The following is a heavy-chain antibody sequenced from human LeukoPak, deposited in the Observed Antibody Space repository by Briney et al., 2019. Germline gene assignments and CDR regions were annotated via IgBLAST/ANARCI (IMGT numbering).Heavy chain of an antibody. Sequence: PSEALSLTCTVSGGSISGYYWSWIRQPPGKGLEWIGYAHYSGTTNYNPSLKSRATISLDTSENQFSLKLSSVTAADTAVFYCATADRGVFDYWGQGTLVTVSS. J-gene: IGHJ4*02. CDR1: GGSISGYY. V-gene: IGHV4-59*01. D-gene: IGHD1-14*01. CDR2: AHYSGTT. CDR3: ATADRGVFDY.